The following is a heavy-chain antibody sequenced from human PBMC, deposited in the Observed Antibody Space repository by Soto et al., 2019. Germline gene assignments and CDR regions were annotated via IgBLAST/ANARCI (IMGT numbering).Heavy chain of an antibody. CDR3: ARDWGSSGWPN. CDR1: GHSLSSGGYY. J-gene: IGHJ4*02. D-gene: IGHD6-19*01. V-gene: IGHV4-31*03. CDR2: IYFTGTT. Sequence: KPSETLSLTCTVSGHSLSSGGYYWSWIRQHPGKGLEWVGCIYFTGTTLYNPSLKSRLAISVDTSKNQFSLKLTSVTAADTAVYYCARDWGSSGWPNWGQGVLVTVSS.